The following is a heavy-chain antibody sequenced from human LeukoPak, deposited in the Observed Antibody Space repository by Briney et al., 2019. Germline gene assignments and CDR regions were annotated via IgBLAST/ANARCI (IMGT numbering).Heavy chain of an antibody. Sequence: ASVKVSCKGSGYSLIVYYIHWVRQATGQGLEWMGWMNPKSDDTGYAQKFQGRVTMTRSTSISTAYMELSSLRSEDTAVYYCAALSYRVVRGNPRPINWFDPWGQGTLVIVSS. D-gene: IGHD3-10*01. CDR1: GYSLIVYY. J-gene: IGHJ5*02. V-gene: IGHV1-8*02. CDR2: MNPKSDDT. CDR3: AALSYRVVRGNPRPINWFDP.